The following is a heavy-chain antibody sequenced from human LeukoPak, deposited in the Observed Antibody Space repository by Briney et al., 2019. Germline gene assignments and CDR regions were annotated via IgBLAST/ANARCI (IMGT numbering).Heavy chain of an antibody. J-gene: IGHJ6*02. CDR2: ISWNSGSI. Sequence: GRSLRLSCEASGFTFSSHSMHWVRQAPGKGLEWVSGISWNSGSIGYADSVKGRFTISRDNAKNSLYLQMNSLRAEDTALYYCAKGGSSFLYGMDVWGQGTTVTVSS. D-gene: IGHD6-13*01. V-gene: IGHV3-9*01. CDR1: GFTFSSHS. CDR3: AKGGSSFLYGMDV.